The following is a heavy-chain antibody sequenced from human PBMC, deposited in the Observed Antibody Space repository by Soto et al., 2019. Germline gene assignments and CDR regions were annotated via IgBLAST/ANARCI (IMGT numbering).Heavy chain of an antibody. J-gene: IGHJ5*02. CDR3: ARRGRRDGYNSGWFDP. V-gene: IGHV5-51*01. D-gene: IGHD5-12*01. Sequence: GESLKISCKGSGYSFTSYWIAWVRQMPGKGLEWMGIIYPGHSDTTYSPSFQAQVTISVDKSISTAYLQWSSLEAADPAMYYCARRGRRDGYNSGWFDPWGQGTLVTVSS. CDR1: GYSFTSYW. CDR2: IYPGHSDT.